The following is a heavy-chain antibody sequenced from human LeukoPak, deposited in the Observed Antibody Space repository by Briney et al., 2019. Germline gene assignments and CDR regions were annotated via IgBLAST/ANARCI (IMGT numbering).Heavy chain of an antibody. V-gene: IGHV4-59*08. CDR3: ARRMYYYDSSGYGGYWLDP. CDR2: IYYSGST. CDR1: GGSISSYY. J-gene: IGHJ5*02. Sequence: SETLSMTCAVSGGSISSYYWSWIRQAPGKGLEWVGYIYYSGSTNYNPSLKSRVIISVDTSKNQFSLKLSSVTAADTAVYYCARRMYYYDSSGYGGYWLDPWGQGTLVTVSS. D-gene: IGHD3-22*01.